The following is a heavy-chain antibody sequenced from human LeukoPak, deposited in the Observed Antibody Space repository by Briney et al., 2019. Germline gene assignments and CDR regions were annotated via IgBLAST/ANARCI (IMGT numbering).Heavy chain of an antibody. CDR1: GFTFSSYW. CDR2: IKQDGSEK. Sequence: PGGSLRLSCAASGFTFSSYWMSWVRQAPGKGLEWVANIKQDGSEKYYVDSVKGRFTISRDNAKNSLYLQMNSLRAEDTAVYYRARGLIAVAGTDYYYYYMDVWGKGTTVTVSS. CDR3: ARGLIAVAGTDYYYYYMDV. V-gene: IGHV3-7*04. J-gene: IGHJ6*03. D-gene: IGHD6-19*01.